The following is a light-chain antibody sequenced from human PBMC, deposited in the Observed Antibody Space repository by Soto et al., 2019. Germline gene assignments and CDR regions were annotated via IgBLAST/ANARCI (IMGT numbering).Light chain of an antibody. CDR2: GAS. V-gene: IGKV3-20*01. CDR3: QQYGSSPPYT. Sequence: EIVLTQSPATRSLSPGERATLSCRASQSVSRSYLAWYQQKPGQAPRLLIYGASSRATGIPDRFSGSGSGTDFTLTISRLEPEDFAVYYCQQYGSSPPYTFGQGTKLEI. J-gene: IGKJ2*01. CDR1: QSVSRSY.